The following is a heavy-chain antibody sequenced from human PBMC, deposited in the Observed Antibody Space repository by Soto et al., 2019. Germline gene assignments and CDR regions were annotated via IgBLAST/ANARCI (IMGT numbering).Heavy chain of an antibody. Sequence: SETLSLTCTVSGGSVSSGSYYWSWIRQPPGKGLEWIGYIYYSGSTNYNPSLKSRVTISVDTSKNQFSLKLSSVTAADTAVYYCARDTGVDTAMINDVAVPGASFYYYYGMDVWGQGTTVTVSS. CDR2: IYYSGST. D-gene: IGHD5-18*01. J-gene: IGHJ6*02. CDR3: ARDTGVDTAMINDVAVPGASFYYYYGMDV. V-gene: IGHV4-61*01. CDR1: GGSVSSGSYY.